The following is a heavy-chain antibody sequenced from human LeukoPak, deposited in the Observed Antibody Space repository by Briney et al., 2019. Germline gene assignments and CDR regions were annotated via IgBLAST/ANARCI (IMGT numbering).Heavy chain of an antibody. CDR2: INPNSGGT. Sequence: ASVKVSCKASGYTFTGYYMHWVRQAPGQGLEWMGWINPNSGGTNYAQKFQGRVTMTRDTSISTAYMELSRLRSDDTAVYYCARDHRGYDGKYYMDVWGKGTTVTISS. J-gene: IGHJ6*03. V-gene: IGHV1-2*02. CDR3: ARDHRGYDGKYYMDV. D-gene: IGHD5-12*01. CDR1: GYTFTGYY.